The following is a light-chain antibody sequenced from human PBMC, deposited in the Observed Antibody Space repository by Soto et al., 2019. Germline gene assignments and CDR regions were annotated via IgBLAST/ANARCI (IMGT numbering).Light chain of an antibody. J-gene: IGLJ2*01. CDR1: TSNIGSNY. CDR2: SND. CDR3: AAWDDSLSVL. V-gene: IGLV1-47*02. Sequence: QAVVTQPPSASGTPGQRVTISCSGSTSNIGSNYVYWYQQLPGRAPKLLIYSNDRRPSGVPERFSGSKSGTSASLAISGLRSEDEADYYCAAWDDSLSVLFGGGTKVTVL.